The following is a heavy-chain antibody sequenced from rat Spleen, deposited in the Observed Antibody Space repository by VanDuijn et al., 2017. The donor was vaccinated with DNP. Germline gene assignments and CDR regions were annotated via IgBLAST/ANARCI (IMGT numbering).Heavy chain of an antibody. CDR1: AYSITSSYR. Sequence: EVQLQESGPGLVKPSQSLSLTCSVTAYSITSSYRWTWIRKFPGNKLEWMGYINNAGTTNYNPYLKSRISITKKTSKNQFFLQVNYVTTEDTATYYCARGLYNSNNWFAYWGQGTLVTVSS. D-gene: IGHD1-4*01. CDR2: INNAGTT. CDR3: ARGLYNSNNWFAY. J-gene: IGHJ3*01. V-gene: IGHV3-3*01.